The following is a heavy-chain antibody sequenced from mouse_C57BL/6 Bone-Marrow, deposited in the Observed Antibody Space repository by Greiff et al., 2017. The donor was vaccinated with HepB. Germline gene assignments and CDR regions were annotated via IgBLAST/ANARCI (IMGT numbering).Heavy chain of an antibody. CDR2: INPGSGGT. D-gene: IGHD2-4*01. CDR1: GYAFTSYL. V-gene: IGHV1-54*01. J-gene: IGHJ3*01. Sequence: VQLQQSGAELVRPGPSVKVSCKASGYAFTSYLIEWVKQRPGQGLEWIGGINPGSGGTNYNEKFKGKATLTADKSSSTAYMQLSSLTSEDSAVYCCAKACYDYALAYWGQGTLVTVSA. CDR3: AKACYDYALAY.